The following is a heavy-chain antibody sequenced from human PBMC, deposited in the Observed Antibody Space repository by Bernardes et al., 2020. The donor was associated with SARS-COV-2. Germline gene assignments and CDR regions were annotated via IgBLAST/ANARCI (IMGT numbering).Heavy chain of an antibody. CDR2: VSGGTSST. Sequence: GGSLRLSCAASGFTLNSYAMSWVRQAPGKGLEWVSSVSGGTSSTYYADSVKGRFTISRDNSKNTMYLHMFSLRAEDTAVYYCAAPSGSSNSWYFRADPFHMWGQGTLVTVSS. D-gene: IGHD6-13*01. V-gene: IGHV3-23*01. CDR1: GFTLNSYA. J-gene: IGHJ3*02. CDR3: AAPSGSSNSWYFRADPFHM.